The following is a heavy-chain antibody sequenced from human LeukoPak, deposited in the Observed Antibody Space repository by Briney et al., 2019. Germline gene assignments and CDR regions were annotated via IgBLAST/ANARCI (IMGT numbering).Heavy chain of an antibody. D-gene: IGHD2-2*01. CDR3: ARDLGVVVPVTPLD. J-gene: IGHJ4*02. V-gene: IGHV3-30*02. CDR2: IQFDGSNK. CDR1: GFTFSNYA. Sequence: GGSLRLSCAASGFTFSNYAMHWVRQAPGKGLEWVAFIQFDGSNKYYADSVKGRFAISRDNSKNTLYLQIDSLRAEDTAVYYCARDLGVVVPVTPLDWGQGTLVTVSS.